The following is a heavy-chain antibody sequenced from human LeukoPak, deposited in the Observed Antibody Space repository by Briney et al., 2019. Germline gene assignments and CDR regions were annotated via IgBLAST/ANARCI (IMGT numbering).Heavy chain of an antibody. D-gene: IGHD2-21*01. CDR2: IRPKTDGEKK. Sequence: GGSLRLSCAASGFTFSSDYMNWVRQAPGKGLEWVGRIRPKTDGEKKAYAAPVKVSFSTARADSTSMMYLQMNRLNNAATSDYYCFTSFPYSAVGGQGTLVTVSS. J-gene: IGHJ4*02. V-gene: IGHV3-15*07. CDR1: GFTFSSDY. CDR3: FTSFPYSAV.